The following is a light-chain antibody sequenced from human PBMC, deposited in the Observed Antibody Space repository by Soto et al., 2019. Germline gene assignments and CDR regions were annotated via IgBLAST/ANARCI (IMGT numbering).Light chain of an antibody. CDR2: SNN. V-gene: IGLV1-47*02. Sequence: QSALTQPPSASGTPGQRVTISCSGSSSNIGSNYVYWYQQLPGTAPKLLIYSNNQRPSGVPDRFSGSKSGTSASLAISGLRSEDEADYYCAAWDDSLSVVVFGGGTQLTAL. J-gene: IGLJ2*01. CDR1: SSNIGSNY. CDR3: AAWDDSLSVVV.